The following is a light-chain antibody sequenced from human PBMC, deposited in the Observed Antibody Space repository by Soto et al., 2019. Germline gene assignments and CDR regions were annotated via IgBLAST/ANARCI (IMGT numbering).Light chain of an antibody. CDR3: QQSANWPMVT. J-gene: IGKJ1*01. CDR2: DAS. V-gene: IGKV3-11*01. Sequence: EIVMTQSPATLSLSPGARATLSCWASQSVGSYLAWYQPKPCQAPRLIIYDASSRATGIPARFSGSGSGTDFTLTISSLEPEDFAVYYCQQSANWPMVTFGQGTNVDIK. CDR1: QSVGSY.